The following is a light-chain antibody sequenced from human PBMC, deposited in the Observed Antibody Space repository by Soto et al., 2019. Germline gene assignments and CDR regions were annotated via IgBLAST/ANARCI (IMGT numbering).Light chain of an antibody. Sequence: DIQMTQSPSTLSASVGDRVTISCRASQNINTWLAWYKQQPGKAPQLLIYKASSLESGVPSRFNGSGSGTDFTLTISSLRPDDFVTFYCQQYNDSFPTFGQGTKVEIK. CDR3: QQYNDSFPT. J-gene: IGKJ1*01. CDR1: QNINTW. V-gene: IGKV1-5*03. CDR2: KAS.